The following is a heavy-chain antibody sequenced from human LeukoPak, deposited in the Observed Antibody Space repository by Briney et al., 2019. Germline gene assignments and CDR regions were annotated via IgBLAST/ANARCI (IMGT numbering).Heavy chain of an antibody. Sequence: GGSLRLSCAASGFTFSNYDMHWVRRAPGKGLEWVAVIWYDGSNKYYADSVKGRFTISRDNSKNTLYLQMNSLRAEDTAVYYCAKGIYGGNPIHFDYWGQGTLVTVSS. CDR3: AKGIYGGNPIHFDY. CDR1: GFTFSNYD. CDR2: IWYDGSNK. D-gene: IGHD4/OR15-4a*01. J-gene: IGHJ4*02. V-gene: IGHV3-33*06.